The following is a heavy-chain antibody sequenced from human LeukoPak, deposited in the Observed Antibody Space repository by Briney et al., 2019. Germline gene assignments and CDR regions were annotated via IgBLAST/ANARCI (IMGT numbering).Heavy chain of an antibody. Sequence: PGGSLRLSCAASGFTFSSYGMHWVRQAPGKGLEWVAFIRYDGSNKYYADSVKGRFTISRDNSKNTLYLQMNSLRAEDTAVYYCARNQYNVIDSWGQGTLVTVSS. J-gene: IGHJ4*02. CDR2: IRYDGSNK. V-gene: IGHV3-30*02. D-gene: IGHD1-14*01. CDR3: ARNQYNVIDS. CDR1: GFTFSSYG.